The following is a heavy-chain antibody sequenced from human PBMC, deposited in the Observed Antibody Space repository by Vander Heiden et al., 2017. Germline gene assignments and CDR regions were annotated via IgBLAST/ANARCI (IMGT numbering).Heavy chain of an antibody. J-gene: IGHJ5*02. CDR2: ISYDGSNK. CDR1: SSYA. V-gene: IGHV3-30*01. D-gene: IGHD5-12*01. CDR3: ARDGKGGSNPSWFDP. Sequence: SSYAMHWVRQAPGKGLEWVAVISYDGSNKYYADSVKGRFTISRDNSKNTLYLQMNSLRAEDTAVYYCARDGKGGSNPSWFDPWGQGTLVTVSS.